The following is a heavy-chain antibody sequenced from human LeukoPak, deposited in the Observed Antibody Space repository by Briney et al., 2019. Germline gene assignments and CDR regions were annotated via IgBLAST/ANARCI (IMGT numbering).Heavy chain of an antibody. CDR3: PKGRSDSSGYYYVGFDY. Sequence: PGGSLRLSCAASGXTFSSYAMSWVRQAPGKGLEWVSAISDSGDSTYYADSVKGRFTISRDNSKNTLYLQMSSLRAEDTAVYYCPKGRSDSSGYYYVGFDYWGQGTLVTVSS. CDR1: GXTFSSYA. V-gene: IGHV3-23*01. CDR2: ISDSGDST. D-gene: IGHD3-22*01. J-gene: IGHJ4*02.